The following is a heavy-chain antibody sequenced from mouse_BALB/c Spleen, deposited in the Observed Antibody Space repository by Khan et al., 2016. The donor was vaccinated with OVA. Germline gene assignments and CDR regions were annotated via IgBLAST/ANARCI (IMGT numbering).Heavy chain of an antibody. D-gene: IGHD2-10*02. CDR1: GFTFSSYT. J-gene: IGHJ4*01. V-gene: IGHV5-6-4*01. Sequence: EVKLVESGGGLVKPGGSLKLSCAASGFTFSSYTMSWVRQTPEKRLEWVATISSGGSYTYYPDSVQGRFTISRDNAKNTLYLQMSSLKSEDTAMYYCTRDLYGSPYYYDMDYWGQGTSVTVSS. CDR2: ISSGGSYT. CDR3: TRDLYGSPYYYDMDY.